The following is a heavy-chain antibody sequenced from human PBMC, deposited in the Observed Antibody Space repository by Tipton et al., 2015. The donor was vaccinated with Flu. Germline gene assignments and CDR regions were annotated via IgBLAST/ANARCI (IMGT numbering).Heavy chain of an antibody. CDR1: GFTFRSTV. CDR2: ISHDGRRT. J-gene: IGHJ4*02. CDR3: ARDWGTSDSAGYFDY. D-gene: IGHD1-14*01. V-gene: IGHV3-30*04. Sequence: SLRLSCVASGFTFRSTVMHWVRQAPGKGLEWVAIISHDGRRTYYADSVKGRFTLSRDNSKDTLYLQMSSLGVEDTAVYYCARDWGTSDSAGYFDYWGQGTLVAVS.